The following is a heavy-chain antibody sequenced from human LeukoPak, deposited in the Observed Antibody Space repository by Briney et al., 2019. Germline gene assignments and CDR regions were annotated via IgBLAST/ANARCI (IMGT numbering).Heavy chain of an antibody. Sequence: ASVKVSCKVSGYTLTELSMHWVRQAPGKGLEWMGGFDPEDGETIYAQKFQGRVTMTEDTSTDTAYMELSSLRSEDTAVYYCATASSWGGYYYYYMDVWGKGTTVTVSS. J-gene: IGHJ6*03. D-gene: IGHD6-13*01. CDR3: ATASSWGGYYYYYMDV. V-gene: IGHV1-24*01. CDR1: GYTLTELS. CDR2: FDPEDGET.